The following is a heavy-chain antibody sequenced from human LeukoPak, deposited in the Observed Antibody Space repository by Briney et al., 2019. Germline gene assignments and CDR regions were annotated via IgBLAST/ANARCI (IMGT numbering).Heavy chain of an antibody. CDR2: IYYSGST. D-gene: IGHD3-22*01. V-gene: IGHV4-59*01. Sequence: PSETLSLTCTVSGGSISSYYWSWIRQPPGKGLEWIGYIYYSGSTNCNPSLKSRVTISVDTSMNQFSLKLSSVTAADTAVYYCARLDSSGYYQSFDYWGQGTLVTVSS. CDR3: ARLDSSGYYQSFDY. J-gene: IGHJ4*02. CDR1: GGSISSYY.